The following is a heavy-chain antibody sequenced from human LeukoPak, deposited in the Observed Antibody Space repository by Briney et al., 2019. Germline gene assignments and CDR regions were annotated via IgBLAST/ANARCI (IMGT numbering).Heavy chain of an antibody. Sequence: PGGSLRLSCAASGFTFSSYAMSWVRQAPGKGLEWVSAISGSGGSTYYADSVKGRFTISRDNSKNTLYLQMNSLRAEDTAVYYCASGLGDDSSGYYYYYYYMDVWGKGTTVTVSS. J-gene: IGHJ6*03. CDR3: ASGLGDDSSGYYYYYYYMDV. V-gene: IGHV3-23*01. CDR2: ISGSGGST. CDR1: GFTFSSYA. D-gene: IGHD3-22*01.